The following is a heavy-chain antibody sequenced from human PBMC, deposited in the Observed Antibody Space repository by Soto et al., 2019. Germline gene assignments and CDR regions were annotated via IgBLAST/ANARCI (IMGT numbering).Heavy chain of an antibody. Sequence: QVQLVQSGGEVKKPGASVKVSCKASGYTFTNDGISGVRQAPGQGLEWMGWINVYNGNTKYAQKVQGRVTMTTDTSTSTAYMELRSLRSDDTAVYYCARGVGSGSYYHQYNWFDPWGQGTLVTVSS. CDR1: GYTFTNDG. J-gene: IGHJ5*02. CDR3: ARGVGSGSYYHQYNWFDP. CDR2: INVYNGNT. D-gene: IGHD3-10*01. V-gene: IGHV1-18*01.